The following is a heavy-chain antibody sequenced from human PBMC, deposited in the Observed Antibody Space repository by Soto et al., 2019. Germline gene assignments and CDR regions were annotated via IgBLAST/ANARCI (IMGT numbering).Heavy chain of an antibody. CDR2: IYWDDDK. Sequence: GPTLVNPTQTLTLTCTFSGFSLSTSGVGVGWIRQPTGKALEMLALIYWDDDKRYSPSLKSRLTITKDTSKKQVVLTMTNMDPVDTATYYFAHSPRYCISTSCYFLGFDYWGQGTLVTVS. CDR1: GFSLSTSGVG. D-gene: IGHD2-2*01. CDR3: AHSPRYCISTSCYFLGFDY. V-gene: IGHV2-5*02. J-gene: IGHJ4*02.